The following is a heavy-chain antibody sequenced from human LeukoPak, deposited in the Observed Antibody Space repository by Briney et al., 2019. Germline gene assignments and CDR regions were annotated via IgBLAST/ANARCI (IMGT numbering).Heavy chain of an antibody. Sequence: SETLSLTCAVYGGSFSGYYWSWIRQPPGKGLEWIGEINHSGSTNYNPSLKSRVTISVDTSKNQFPLKLSSVTAADTAVYYCARGSTGYSYGPDDYWGQGTLVTVSS. CDR1: GGSFSGYY. J-gene: IGHJ4*02. CDR2: INHSGST. CDR3: ARGSTGYSYGPDDY. V-gene: IGHV4-34*01. D-gene: IGHD5-18*01.